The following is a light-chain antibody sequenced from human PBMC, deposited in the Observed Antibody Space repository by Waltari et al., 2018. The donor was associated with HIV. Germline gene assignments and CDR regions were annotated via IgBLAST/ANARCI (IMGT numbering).Light chain of an antibody. CDR3: QSADSSGVDFVV. V-gene: IGLV3-25*03. CDR2: KDS. CDR1: ELTKQY. Sequence: DLTQPPSVSVPPGQTATITCTGDELTKQYGYWYQKKAGQAPVLLINKDSERLSGIPERFSGSSSGTSLTLTINGVRAEDEAEYYCQSADSSGVDFVVFGGGTKLTVL. J-gene: IGLJ2*01.